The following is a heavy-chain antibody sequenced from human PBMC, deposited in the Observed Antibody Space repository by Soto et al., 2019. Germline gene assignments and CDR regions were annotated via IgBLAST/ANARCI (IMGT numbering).Heavy chain of an antibody. D-gene: IGHD3-10*01. CDR1: GSNYG. CDR2: ISFDGGNK. V-gene: IGHV3-30*18. Sequence: PGGSLRLSCVVSGSNYGRHWVRQAPGKGLEWVAVISFDGGNKYHADPVKGRFTISRDNSKNTLYLQMNTLRPEDTAVYYCAKDTRPGVYYSYYGMDVWGQGTTVTVSS. CDR3: AKDTRPGVYYSYYGMDV. J-gene: IGHJ6*02.